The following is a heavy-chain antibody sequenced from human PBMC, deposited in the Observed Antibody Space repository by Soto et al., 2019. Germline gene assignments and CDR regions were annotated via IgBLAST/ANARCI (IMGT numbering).Heavy chain of an antibody. Sequence: PSETLSLTCTVSGGSIRDYYWSWIRQPPGKGLEWIGYVFDSGNTNYNPSLKSRATISVDTSKNQFSLELTSVTATDTAVYYCARGVPPDYWGQGTLVTVSS. V-gene: IGHV4-59*01. J-gene: IGHJ4*02. CDR3: ARGVPPDY. CDR2: VFDSGNT. CDR1: GGSIRDYY.